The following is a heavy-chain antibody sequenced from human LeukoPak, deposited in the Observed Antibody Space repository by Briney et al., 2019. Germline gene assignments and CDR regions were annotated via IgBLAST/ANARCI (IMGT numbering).Heavy chain of an antibody. V-gene: IGHV1-69*13. J-gene: IGHJ4*02. Sequence: GASVKVSCKASGGTFSSYAISWVRQAPGQGLEWMGGIIPIFGTANSAHKFQGRVTITVDESKSTAYMELSSLRSEDTAVYYCSRWYYYDSSGYKAFDYWGQGTLVTVSS. D-gene: IGHD3-22*01. CDR3: SRWYYYDSSGYKAFDY. CDR1: GGTFSSYA. CDR2: IIPIFGTA.